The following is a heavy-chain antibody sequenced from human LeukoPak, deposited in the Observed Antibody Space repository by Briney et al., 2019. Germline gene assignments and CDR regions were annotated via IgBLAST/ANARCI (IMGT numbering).Heavy chain of an antibody. Sequence: PGGSLRLSCAASGFTFSSYWMHRVRQAPGKGLVWVSRINSDGSSTSYADSVKGRFTISRDNAKNTLYLQMNSLRAEDTAVYYCARVSWGIAVAGTIDYWGQGTLVTVSS. CDR3: ARVSWGIAVAGTIDY. V-gene: IGHV3-74*01. CDR1: GFTFSSYW. J-gene: IGHJ4*02. D-gene: IGHD6-19*01. CDR2: INSDGSST.